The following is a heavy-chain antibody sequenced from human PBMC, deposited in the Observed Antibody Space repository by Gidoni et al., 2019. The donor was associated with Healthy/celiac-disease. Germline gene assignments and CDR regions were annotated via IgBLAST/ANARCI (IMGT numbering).Heavy chain of an antibody. CDR2: ISGSCGST. CDR1: GFTFRSYA. J-gene: IGHJ5*02. D-gene: IGHD3-3*01. V-gene: IGHV3-23*01. Sequence: EVQLLESGGGLVQPGGSLRLSCAASGFTFRSYAMSWVRQAPGKGLEWVSAISGSCGSTYYADSVKGRFTISRDNSKNTLYLQMNSLRAEDTAVYYCAKYAGAGVGVCWFDPWGQGTLVTVSS. CDR3: AKYAGAGVGVCWFDP.